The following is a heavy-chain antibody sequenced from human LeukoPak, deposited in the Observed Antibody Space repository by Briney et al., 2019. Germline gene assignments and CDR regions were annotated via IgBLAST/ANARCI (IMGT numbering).Heavy chain of an antibody. CDR2: IFYSEST. CDR1: GGSISNYY. V-gene: IGHV4-59*08. J-gene: IGHJ4*02. D-gene: IGHD3-22*01. Sequence: SETLSLTCTVSGGSISNYYWSWIRQPPGKGLEWIGYIFYSESTNYNPSLKSRVTISVDTSKNQFSLQLTSVTAADTAVYYCARHPPRGTSGYPFDYWGQGTLVTVSS. CDR3: ARHPPRGTSGYPFDY.